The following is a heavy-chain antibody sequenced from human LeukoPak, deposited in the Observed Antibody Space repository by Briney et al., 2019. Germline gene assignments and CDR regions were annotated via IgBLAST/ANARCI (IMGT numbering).Heavy chain of an antibody. J-gene: IGHJ4*02. Sequence: PGGSLRLSCAASGFTFSSYGMHWVRQAPGKGLEWVAVIWYDGSNKFYADSVKGRFTTSRDNSKHTLYLQVNSLRAEDTAVYYCAKERELYSSSWSSSDYWGQGTLVTVSS. CDR2: IWYDGSNK. CDR1: GFTFSSYG. D-gene: IGHD6-13*01. CDR3: AKERELYSSSWSSSDY. V-gene: IGHV3-33*06.